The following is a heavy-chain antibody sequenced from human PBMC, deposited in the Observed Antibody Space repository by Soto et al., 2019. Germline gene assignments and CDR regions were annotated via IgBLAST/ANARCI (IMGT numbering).Heavy chain of an antibody. CDR2: IIPIFGTA. V-gene: IGHV1-69*06. CDR1: GGTISSYA. Sequence: QVQLVQSGAEVKKPGSSVKVSCKASGGTISSYAISWVRQAPGQGLEWMGGIIPIFGTANYAQKFQGRVTITADKSTSTAYMELSSLRSEDTAVYYCAREKDDSSGYYPGLTHSGWFDPWGQGTLVTVSS. D-gene: IGHD3-22*01. CDR3: AREKDDSSGYYPGLTHSGWFDP. J-gene: IGHJ5*02.